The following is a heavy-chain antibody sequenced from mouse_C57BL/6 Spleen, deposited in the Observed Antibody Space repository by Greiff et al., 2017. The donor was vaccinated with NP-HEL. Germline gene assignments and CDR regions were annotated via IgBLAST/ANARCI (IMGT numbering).Heavy chain of an antibody. Sequence: VMLVESGPGLVQPSQSLSITCTVSGFSLTSYGVHWVRQSPGKGLEWLGVIWSGGSTDYNAAFISRLSISKDNSKSQVFFKMNSLQADDTAIYYCARTYYSNYEGAMDYWGQGTSVTVSS. CDR2: IWSGGST. V-gene: IGHV2-2*01. J-gene: IGHJ4*01. D-gene: IGHD2-5*01. CDR1: GFSLTSYG. CDR3: ARTYYSNYEGAMDY.